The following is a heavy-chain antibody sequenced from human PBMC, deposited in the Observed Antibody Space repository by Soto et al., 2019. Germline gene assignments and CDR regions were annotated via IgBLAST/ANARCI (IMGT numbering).Heavy chain of an antibody. CDR3: ARGGGSTKVDY. J-gene: IGHJ4*02. V-gene: IGHV4-31*03. Sequence: QVQLQESGPGLVKPSQTLSLTCNVSGGSITSSGYYWSWIRQHPGEGLEWIGFTSNSGSTSYNPSLKSRVTISVDTSSNQFSLNLKSVTAADTAVYYCARGGGSTKVDYWGQGTLVTVSP. D-gene: IGHD2-2*01. CDR2: TSNSGST. CDR1: GGSITSSGYY.